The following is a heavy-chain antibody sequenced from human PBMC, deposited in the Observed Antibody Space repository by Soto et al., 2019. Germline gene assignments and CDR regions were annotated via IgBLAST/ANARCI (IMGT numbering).Heavy chain of an antibody. CDR1: GFTFSSYS. D-gene: IGHD3-3*01. J-gene: IGHJ4*02. Sequence: GGSLRLSCAASGFTFSSYSMNWVRQAPGKGLEWVSYISSSSTIYYADSVKGRFTISRDNAKNSLYLQMNSLRAEDTAVYYCARVPGPYDFWGDRDYWGQGTLVTVSS. V-gene: IGHV3-48*01. CDR2: ISSSSTI. CDR3: ARVPGPYDFWGDRDY.